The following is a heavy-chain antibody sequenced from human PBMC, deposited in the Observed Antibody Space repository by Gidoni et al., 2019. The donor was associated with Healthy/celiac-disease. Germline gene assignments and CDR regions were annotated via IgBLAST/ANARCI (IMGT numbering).Heavy chain of an antibody. CDR2: ISGSGGST. V-gene: IGHV3-23*01. CDR3: AKDFWSGSPDY. Sequence: EVQLLESGGGLVQPGGSLRLSCAASGFTFSSDAMSWVRQAPGKGLEWVSAISGSGGSTYDADAVKGRFTISRDNSKNTLYLQMNFLRAEDTAVYYCAKDFWSGSPDYWGQGTLVTVSS. D-gene: IGHD3-3*01. J-gene: IGHJ4*02. CDR1: GFTFSSDA.